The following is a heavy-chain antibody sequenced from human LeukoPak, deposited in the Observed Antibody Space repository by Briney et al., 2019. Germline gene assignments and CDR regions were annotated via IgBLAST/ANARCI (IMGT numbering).Heavy chain of an antibody. CDR3: ARTTAMAPWY. V-gene: IGHV4-39*07. D-gene: IGHD5-18*01. CDR2: IFYSGST. CDR1: GGSITSSSYY. J-gene: IGHJ4*02. Sequence: SETLSLTCTVSGGSITSSSYYWGWIRQPPGKGLEWIGSIFYSGSTYYNPSLKSRVTISVDTSKNQFSLKLRSVTAADTAVYYCARTTAMAPWYWGQGTLVTVSS.